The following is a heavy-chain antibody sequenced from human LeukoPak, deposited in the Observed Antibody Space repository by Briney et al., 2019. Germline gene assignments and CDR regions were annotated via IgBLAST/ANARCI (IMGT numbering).Heavy chain of an antibody. V-gene: IGHV4-59*12. CDR2: IYYSGST. CDR1: GGSISTYY. J-gene: IGHJ4*02. Sequence: SETLSLTCTVSGGSISTYYWSWIRQPPGKGLEWIGYIYYSGSTNYNPSLKGRVTISVDTSKNQFSLKLSSVTAADTAVYYCARVRGPRTSGWRGGPLFDYWGQGTLVTVSS. D-gene: IGHD6-19*01. CDR3: ARVRGPRTSGWRGGPLFDY.